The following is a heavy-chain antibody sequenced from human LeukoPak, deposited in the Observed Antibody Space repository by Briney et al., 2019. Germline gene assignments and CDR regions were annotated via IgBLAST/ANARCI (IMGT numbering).Heavy chain of an antibody. D-gene: IGHD6-13*01. CDR3: ARDSVAAAGTRSKYNWFDP. J-gene: IGHJ5*02. V-gene: IGHV3-48*03. CDR1: GFTFSSYE. CDR2: ISSSGSTI. Sequence: GGSLRLSCAASGFTFSSYEMNWVRQAPGKGLEWVSYISSSGSTIYYADSVKGRFTISRDNAKNSLYLQMNSLRAEDRAVYYCARDSVAAAGTRSKYNWFDPWGQGTLVTVSS.